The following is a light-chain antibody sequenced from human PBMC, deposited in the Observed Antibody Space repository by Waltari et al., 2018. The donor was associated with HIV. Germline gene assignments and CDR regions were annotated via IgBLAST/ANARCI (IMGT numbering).Light chain of an antibody. Sequence: QSVLTQPPSASGTPRQRLVLYCSGIISGIGRNPVKWYQQLPGTAPQLLSYSNTQLPVGVPDRYSGSKSVPSASLAISVLQSDNEADYYCATWDDRLKAVLFGGGTRVTVV. CDR3: ATWDDRLKAVL. J-gene: IGLJ2*01. CDR1: ISGIGRNP. CDR2: SNT. V-gene: IGLV1-44*01.